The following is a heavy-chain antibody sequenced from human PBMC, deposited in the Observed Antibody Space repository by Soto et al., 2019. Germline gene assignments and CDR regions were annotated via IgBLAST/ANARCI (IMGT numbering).Heavy chain of an antibody. Sequence: VQLVESGGGLIQPGGSLRLSCAASGFTVSTNYINWVRQAPGKGLEWVSVIYAGGKTYYADSVKGRFTISRDNSKNTVYLPMNSLRAEDTAMYYCAREYCDDDCYSKLDAFEVWGQGTMVTVSS. CDR2: IYAGGKT. V-gene: IGHV3-53*01. D-gene: IGHD2-21*02. CDR1: GFTVSTNY. CDR3: AREYCDDDCYSKLDAFEV. J-gene: IGHJ3*01.